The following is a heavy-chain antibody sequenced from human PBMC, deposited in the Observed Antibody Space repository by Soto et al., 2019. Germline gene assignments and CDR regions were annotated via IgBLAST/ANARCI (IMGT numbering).Heavy chain of an antibody. V-gene: IGHV3-53*01. J-gene: IGHJ4*02. CDR2: IYSGGST. CDR3: ASLGVTAPDY. Sequence: PGGSLRLSCAASGFTVSSNYMSWVRQAPGKGLEWVSVIYSGGSTYYADSVKGRFTISRDNAKNSLYLQMNSLRDEDTAVYYCASLGVTAPDYWGQGTLVTVSS. CDR1: GFTVSSNY. D-gene: IGHD2-21*02.